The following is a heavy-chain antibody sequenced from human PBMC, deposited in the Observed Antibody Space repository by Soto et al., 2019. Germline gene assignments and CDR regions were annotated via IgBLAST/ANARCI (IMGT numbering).Heavy chain of an antibody. Sequence: PGESLKISCRGSGYIFTTYWIAWVRQMPGKGLEWVGIICPGDSETRYSPSFQGQVTMSADKSISTAYLQWSSLKVSDSAIYYCARNKYSSSMSSRCDRWGQGTLVTVSS. D-gene: IGHD6-13*01. CDR1: GYIFTTYW. J-gene: IGHJ5*02. CDR2: ICPGDSET. V-gene: IGHV5-51*01. CDR3: ARNKYSSSMSSRCDR.